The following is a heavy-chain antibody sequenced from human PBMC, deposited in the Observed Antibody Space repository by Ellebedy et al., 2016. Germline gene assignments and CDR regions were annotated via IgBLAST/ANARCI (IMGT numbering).Heavy chain of an antibody. CDR3: AREPHIVDRGNVLLYYFDS. D-gene: IGHD3-10*01. V-gene: IGHV4-38-2*02. J-gene: IGHJ4*02. CDR2: IHHDGST. CDR1: GYSISSGYF. Sequence: GSLRLXXTVSGYSISSGYFWGWIRQPPGKGLEWIGSIHHDGSTYYNPSLKSRITISVDTSKNQFSLKLRSLTAADTAVYSCAREPHIVDRGNVLLYYFDSWGQGTLVTVSS.